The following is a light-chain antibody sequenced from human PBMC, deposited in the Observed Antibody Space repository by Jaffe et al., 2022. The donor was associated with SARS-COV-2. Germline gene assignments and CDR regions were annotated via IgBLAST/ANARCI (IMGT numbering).Light chain of an antibody. CDR2: LGS. V-gene: IGKV2-28*01. CDR3: MQALQAWT. Sequence: DIVMTQSPLSLPVTPGEPASISCRSSQSLQHSDGYNYLDWYLQKPGQSPQLLIYLGSTRASGVPDRFSGSGSGTDFTLKISRVEADDVGVYYCMQALQAWTFGQGTKVEIK. J-gene: IGKJ1*01. CDR1: QSLQHSDGYNY.